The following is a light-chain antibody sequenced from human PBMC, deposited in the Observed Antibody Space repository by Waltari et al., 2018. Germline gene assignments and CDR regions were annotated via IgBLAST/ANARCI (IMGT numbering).Light chain of an antibody. V-gene: IGLV1-51*02. Sequence: QSVLTQPPSVSAAPGQRVTISCSGGSPTIRNNYVSWYRQFPGTAPKLLIYEDSERPSGIPGRFSGSKSGTSATLDITGLQAGDEADYYCGTWDSSLSGAVFGGGTHLTVL. CDR2: EDS. CDR1: SPTIRNNY. CDR3: GTWDSSLSGAV. J-gene: IGLJ7*01.